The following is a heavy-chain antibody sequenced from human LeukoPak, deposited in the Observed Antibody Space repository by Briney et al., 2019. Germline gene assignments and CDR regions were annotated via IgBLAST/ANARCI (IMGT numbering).Heavy chain of an antibody. J-gene: IGHJ4*02. CDR2: IRSKAYGGTT. CDR1: GFTFGDYA. D-gene: IGHD2/OR15-2a*01. CDR3: TRGPYLHPTDY. Sequence: PGGSLRLSCTASGFTFGDYAMSWFRQAPGKGLEWVGFIRSKAYGGTTEYAASVKGRFTVSRDDSKSIAYLQMNSLKTEDTAVYYCTRGPYLHPTDYWGQGTLVTVSS. V-gene: IGHV3-49*03.